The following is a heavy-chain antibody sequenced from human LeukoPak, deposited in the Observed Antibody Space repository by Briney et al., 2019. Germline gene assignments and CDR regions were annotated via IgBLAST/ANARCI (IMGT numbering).Heavy chain of an antibody. CDR2: IIPIFGTA. D-gene: IGHD6-13*01. Sequence: GASVKVSCKASGGTFSSYAIPWVRQAPGQGLEWMGGIIPIFGTANYAQKFQGRVTMTRDMSTSTVYMELSSLRSEDTAVYYCANLSSRTRAFDIWGQGTMVTVSS. V-gene: IGHV1-69*05. CDR3: ANLSSRTRAFDI. J-gene: IGHJ3*02. CDR1: GGTFSSYA.